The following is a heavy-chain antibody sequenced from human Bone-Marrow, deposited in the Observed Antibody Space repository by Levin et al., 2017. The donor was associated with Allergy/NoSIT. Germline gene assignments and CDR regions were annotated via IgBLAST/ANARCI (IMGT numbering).Heavy chain of an antibody. CDR1: GGSISSYY. CDR3: ARRRMERGLFWYYDL. V-gene: IGHV4-59*01. CDR2: IYYSGST. Sequence: SETLSLTCTVSGGSISSYYWNWIRQSPEKGLEWIGHIYYSGSTNYNPSLKSRVTISVDTSKNQFSLKLTSVTAADTAVYYCARRRMERGLFWYYDLWGRGTLVTVSS. J-gene: IGHJ2*01. D-gene: IGHD1-1*01.